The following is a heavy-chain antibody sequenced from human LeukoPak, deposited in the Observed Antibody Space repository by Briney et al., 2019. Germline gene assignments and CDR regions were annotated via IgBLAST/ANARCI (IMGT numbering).Heavy chain of an antibody. Sequence: SETLSLTCTVSGGSISSYYWSWIRQPPGKGLEWVGYIYYSGSTNYNPSLKSRVTISVDTSKNQFSLKLSSVTAADTAVYYCARQRRQLDYWGQGTLVTVSS. D-gene: IGHD5-18*01. CDR2: IYYSGST. CDR1: GGSISSYY. J-gene: IGHJ4*02. V-gene: IGHV4-59*08. CDR3: ARQRRQLDY.